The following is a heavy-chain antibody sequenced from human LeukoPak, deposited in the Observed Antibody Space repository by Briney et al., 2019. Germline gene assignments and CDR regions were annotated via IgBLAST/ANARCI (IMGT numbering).Heavy chain of an antibody. CDR2: ISYDGSNK. CDR1: GFTFSSYD. CDR3: ARDPPSFQY. Sequence: GGSLRLSCAASGFTFSSYDMHWVRQAPGKGLEWVAVISYDGSNKYYADSVKGRFTISRDNAKNSLYLQMNSLRAEDTAVYYCARDPPSFQYWGQGTLVTVSA. J-gene: IGHJ1*01. V-gene: IGHV3-30*03.